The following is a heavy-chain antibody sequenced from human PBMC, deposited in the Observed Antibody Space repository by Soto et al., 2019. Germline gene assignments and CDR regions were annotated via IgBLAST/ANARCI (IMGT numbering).Heavy chain of an antibody. CDR3: ARGAPYYDILTGFVDY. Sequence: PSETLSLTCAVYGGSFSGYYWSWIRQPPGKGLEWIGEINHSGSTNYNPSLKSRVTISVDTSKNQFSLKLSSVTAADTAVYYCARGAPYYDILTGFVDYWGQGTLVTVSS. CDR1: GGSFSGYY. D-gene: IGHD3-9*01. J-gene: IGHJ4*02. CDR2: INHSGST. V-gene: IGHV4-34*01.